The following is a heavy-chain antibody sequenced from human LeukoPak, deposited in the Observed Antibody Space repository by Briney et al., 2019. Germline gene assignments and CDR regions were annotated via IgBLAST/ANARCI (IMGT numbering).Heavy chain of an antibody. CDR1: GGSISSYY. Sequence: SETLSLTCTVSGGSISSYYWSWIRQPPGKGLEWIGYIYYSGSTNYNPSLKRRVTISVDTSKNQFSLKLSSVTAADTAVYYCARVVVPAAMGPDWFDPWGQGTLVTVSS. J-gene: IGHJ5*02. D-gene: IGHD2-2*01. V-gene: IGHV4-59*12. CDR3: ARVVVPAAMGPDWFDP. CDR2: IYYSGST.